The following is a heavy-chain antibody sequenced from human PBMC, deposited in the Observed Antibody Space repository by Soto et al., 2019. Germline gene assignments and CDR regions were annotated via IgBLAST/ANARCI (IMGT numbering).Heavy chain of an antibody. V-gene: IGHV3-48*01. Sequence: EGSLRLSCAASGFTFSSYSMNWVRQAPGKGLEWVSYISSSSSTIYYADSVKGRFTISRDNAKNSLYLQMNSLRAEDTAVYYCARDPGYSSSWYYFDYWGQGTLVTVS. CDR2: ISSSSSTI. CDR3: ARDPGYSSSWYYFDY. J-gene: IGHJ4*02. D-gene: IGHD6-13*01. CDR1: GFTFSSYS.